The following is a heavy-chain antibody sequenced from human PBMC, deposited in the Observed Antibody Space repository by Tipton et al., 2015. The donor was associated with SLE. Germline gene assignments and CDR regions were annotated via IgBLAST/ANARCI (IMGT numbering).Heavy chain of an antibody. CDR3: ARDRRGWYFDL. CDR1: GDSLSGQY. Sequence: TLSLTCSVYGDSLSGQYWSWIRQPPGKGLEWIGRIYTSGSTNYNPSLKSRVTISVDTSKNQFSLKLSSVTAADTAVYYCARDRRGWYFDLWGRGTPVTVSS. D-gene: IGHD3-10*01. J-gene: IGHJ2*01. V-gene: IGHV4-4*08. CDR2: IYTSGST.